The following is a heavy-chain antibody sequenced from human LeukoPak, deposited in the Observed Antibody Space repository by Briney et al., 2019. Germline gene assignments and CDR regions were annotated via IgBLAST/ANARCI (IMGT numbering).Heavy chain of an antibody. Sequence: KPSETLSLTCAVSGYSISSGYYWGWIRQPPGKGLEWIGSIYYSGSTYYNPSLKSRVTISVDTSKNQFSLKLSSVTAADTAVYYCASTIFGVVIMSFYFDYWGQGTLVTVSS. V-gene: IGHV4-38-2*01. CDR3: ASTIFGVVIMSFYFDY. CDR1: GYSISSGYY. D-gene: IGHD3-3*01. J-gene: IGHJ4*02. CDR2: IYYSGST.